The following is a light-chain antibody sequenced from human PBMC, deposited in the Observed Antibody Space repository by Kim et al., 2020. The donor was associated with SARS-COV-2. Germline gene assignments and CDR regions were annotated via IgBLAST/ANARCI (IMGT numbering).Light chain of an antibody. Sequence: VSLALGQTARITCGGNNIGSKNVHWYQQKPGQAPVLLIYRDNTRPSGIPERFSGSNSGNAATLTVSRAQAGDEADYYCQVWDSSTVFGGGTQLTVL. CDR2: RDN. J-gene: IGLJ2*01. CDR1: NIGSKN. CDR3: QVWDSSTV. V-gene: IGLV3-9*01.